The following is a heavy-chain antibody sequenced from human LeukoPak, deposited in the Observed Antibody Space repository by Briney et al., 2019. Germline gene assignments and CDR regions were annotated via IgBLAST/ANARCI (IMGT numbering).Heavy chain of an antibody. CDR3: ARAGVRGAYGMDV. CDR2: ISYDGTNK. D-gene: IGHD3-10*01. V-gene: IGHV3-30-3*01. J-gene: IGHJ6*02. CDR1: GFTFSSYT. Sequence: GRSLRLSCAASGFTFSSYTLPWVRQAPGKGLEWVALISYDGTNKYSADSVKGRFTISRDNSKNTLYLQMNSLRAEDTAVYYCARAGVRGAYGMDVWGQGTTVTVSS.